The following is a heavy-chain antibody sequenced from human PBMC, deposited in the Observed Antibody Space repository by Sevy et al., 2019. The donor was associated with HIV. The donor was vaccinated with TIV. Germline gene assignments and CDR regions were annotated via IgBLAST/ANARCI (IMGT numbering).Heavy chain of an antibody. Sequence: GESLKISCKGSGYSFTSYWIGWVRQMPGKGLEWMGIIYPGDSDTRHSPSFQGQVTISADKSISTAYLQWSSLKASDTAMYYCARTPPTKYCSSTSCFLYFQHWGQGTLVTVSS. CDR2: IYPGDSDT. V-gene: IGHV5-51*01. CDR1: GYSFTSYW. CDR3: ARTPPTKYCSSTSCFLYFQH. J-gene: IGHJ1*01. D-gene: IGHD2-2*01.